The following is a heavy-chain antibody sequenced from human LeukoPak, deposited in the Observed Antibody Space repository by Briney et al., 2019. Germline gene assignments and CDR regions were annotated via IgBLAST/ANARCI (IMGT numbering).Heavy chain of an antibody. CDR3: ARGFRGSENFDY. Sequence: PGGSLRLSCAASGFTFSSYDMHWVRQATGKGLEWVSAIGTAGDTYYPGSVKGRFTISRENAKNSLYLQMNSLRAGDTAVYYCARGFRGSENFDYWGQGTLVTVSS. D-gene: IGHD3-10*01. CDR1: GFTFSSYD. V-gene: IGHV3-13*01. J-gene: IGHJ4*02. CDR2: IGTAGDT.